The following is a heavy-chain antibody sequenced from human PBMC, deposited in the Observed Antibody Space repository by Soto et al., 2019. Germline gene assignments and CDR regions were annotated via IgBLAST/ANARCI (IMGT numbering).Heavy chain of an antibody. CDR1: GYLFGSYW. CDR3: ASPWKSSHWCYEH. J-gene: IGHJ4*02. Sequence: EVQLVESGGDFVQPGGSLSLSCAASGYLFGSYWLSWVRQAPGKGLEWVANINQDGSVENYVDSVKGRFTISRDNAKNSLYLQMNSLRADDTAVYYCASPWKSSHWCYEHWGQGTLVTISS. CDR2: INQDGSVE. V-gene: IGHV3-7*01. D-gene: IGHD6-13*01.